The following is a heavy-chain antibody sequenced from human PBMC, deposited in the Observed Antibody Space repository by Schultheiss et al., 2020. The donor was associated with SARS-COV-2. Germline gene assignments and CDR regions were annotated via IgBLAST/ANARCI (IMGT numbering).Heavy chain of an antibody. D-gene: IGHD1-26*01. CDR2: ISGRTNPT. CDR1: GFSFSSYA. J-gene: IGHJ4*02. V-gene: IGHV3-23*01. Sequence: GESLKISCAASGFSFSSYAMSWVRQAPGKGLEWVSAISGRTNPTYYADSVEGRFTISRDNSKNTLYLQMNSLRAEDMAVYFCARDYSGSYGSGLDYWGQGTLVTVSS. CDR3: ARDYSGSYGSGLDY.